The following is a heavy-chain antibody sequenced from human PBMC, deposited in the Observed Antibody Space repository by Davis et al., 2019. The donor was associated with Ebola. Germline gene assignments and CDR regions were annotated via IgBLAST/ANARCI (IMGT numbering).Heavy chain of an antibody. V-gene: IGHV3-21*01. J-gene: IGHJ4*02. CDR3: AYLGTFDY. CDR1: GFTFNIYN. Sequence: VILGGSLRLSCAASGFTFNIYNMNWVRQAPGKGLEWVASISGDDTYINYADSVKGRFTISRDNAKTSLYLQMNNLRAEDTAVYFCAYLGTFDYWGQGTLVTVSS. CDR2: ISGDDTYI. D-gene: IGHD7-27*01.